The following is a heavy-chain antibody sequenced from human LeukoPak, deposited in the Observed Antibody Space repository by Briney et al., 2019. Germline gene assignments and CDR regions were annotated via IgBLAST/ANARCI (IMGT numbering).Heavy chain of an antibody. J-gene: IGHJ4*02. CDR3: ARRVAGAEDN. D-gene: IGHD6-13*01. V-gene: IGHV4-59*08. CDR1: GNSISRNY. CDR2: IYYSERI. Sequence: SETLSLTCIVSGNSISRNYWSWFRQPPGKGLEWIGYIYYSERINYNPSLKSRVTISVDTFKNQLSLNLNSVTAADTAVYYCARRVAGAEDNWGRGILVTVSS.